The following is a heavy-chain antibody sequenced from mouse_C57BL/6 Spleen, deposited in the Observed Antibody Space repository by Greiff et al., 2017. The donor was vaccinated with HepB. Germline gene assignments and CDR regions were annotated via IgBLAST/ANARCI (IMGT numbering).Heavy chain of an antibody. Sequence: EVKVEESGGGLVKPGGSLKLSCAASGFTFSSYAMSWVRQTPEKRLEWVATISDGGSYTYYPDNVKGRFTISRDNAKNNLYLQMSHLKSEDTAMYYCAYGYDVAWFAYWGQGTLVTVSA. CDR2: ISDGGSYT. CDR1: GFTFSSYA. D-gene: IGHD2-2*01. V-gene: IGHV5-4*03. CDR3: AYGYDVAWFAY. J-gene: IGHJ3*01.